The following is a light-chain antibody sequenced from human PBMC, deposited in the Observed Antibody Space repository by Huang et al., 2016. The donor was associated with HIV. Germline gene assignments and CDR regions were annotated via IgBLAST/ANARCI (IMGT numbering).Light chain of an antibody. CDR2: AAS. V-gene: IGKV1-9*01. J-gene: IGKJ3*01. Sequence: IKLTQIPSSLSASVGDRVSISCRASQDISNYLAWYQQGAGKAPKLLSYAASTLQSGVPSRFSGSGSGTVFALTSSNLQPEDFATYYWQQINSFLFGPGTKVDIK. CDR1: QDISNY. CDR3: QQINSFL.